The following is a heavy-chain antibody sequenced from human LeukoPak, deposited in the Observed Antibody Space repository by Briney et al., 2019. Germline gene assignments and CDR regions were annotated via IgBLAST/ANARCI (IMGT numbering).Heavy chain of an antibody. CDR1: VYTFTDYY. V-gene: IGHV1-2*02. CDR3: ARVARDAFDI. CDR2: INPNSGGT. J-gene: IGHJ3*02. Sequence: ASVKVSFTSSVYTFTDYYRHWVRQAPGQGLEWMGWINPNSGGTNYAQKFQGRVTMTRDTSISTAYMELSRLRSDDTAVYYCARVARDAFDIWGQGTMVTVSS. D-gene: IGHD5-12*01.